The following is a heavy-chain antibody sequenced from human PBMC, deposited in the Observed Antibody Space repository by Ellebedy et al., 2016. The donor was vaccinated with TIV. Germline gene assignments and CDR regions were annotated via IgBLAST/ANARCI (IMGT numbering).Heavy chain of an antibody. D-gene: IGHD2/OR15-2a*01. CDR2: VYHSGHT. CDR3: ARDWTRGGGYFASCFDP. CDR1: GGSINSDNY. J-gene: IGHJ5*02. V-gene: IGHV4-4*02. Sequence: MPSETLSLTCGVSGGSINSDNYWSWVRQSPGRGLEWIGEVYHSGHTNYNPSLRSRVSISVDKSKSQFSLRLRSMTAADTAVYYCARDWTRGGGYFASCFDPWGQGTPVTVSS.